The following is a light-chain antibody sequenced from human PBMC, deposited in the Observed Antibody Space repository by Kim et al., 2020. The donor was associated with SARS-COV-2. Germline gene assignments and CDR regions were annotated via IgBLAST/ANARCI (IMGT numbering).Light chain of an antibody. Sequence: PGKTDRSTCGGNNIGSKSVHWYQQKPGQAPVLVIYYDSDRPSGIPERFSGSNSGNTATLTISRVEAGDEADYYCQVWDSSSDHPGVFGGGTKLTVL. V-gene: IGLV3-21*04. J-gene: IGLJ3*02. CDR3: QVWDSSSDHPGV. CDR2: YDS. CDR1: NIGSKS.